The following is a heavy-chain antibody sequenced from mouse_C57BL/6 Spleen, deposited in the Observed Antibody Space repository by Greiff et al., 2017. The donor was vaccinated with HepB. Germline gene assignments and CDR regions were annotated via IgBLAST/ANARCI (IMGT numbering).Heavy chain of an antibody. V-gene: IGHV5-16*01. J-gene: IGHJ4*01. CDR2: INYDGSST. D-gene: IGHD3-2*02. CDR1: GFTFSDYY. Sequence: EVKLVESEGGLVQPGSSMKLSCTASGFTFSDYYMAWVRQVPEKGLEWVANINYDGSSTYYLDSLKSRFIISRDNAKNILYLQMSSLKSEDTATYYCARETAQAGDYYAMDYWGQGTSVTVSS. CDR3: ARETAQAGDYYAMDY.